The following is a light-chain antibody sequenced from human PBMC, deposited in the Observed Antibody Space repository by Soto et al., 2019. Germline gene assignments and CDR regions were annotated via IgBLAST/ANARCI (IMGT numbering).Light chain of an antibody. CDR1: QSIIIW. Sequence: DIQMTQSPSTLSASVGDRVTITCRASQSIIIWLAWYQQKPGKAPKLLIYDASSLESGVPSRFSGSGSGTEFTLTITSLQPDDFATYYCQQYNSYPWTFGQGTKVDIK. J-gene: IGKJ1*01. V-gene: IGKV1-5*01. CDR3: QQYNSYPWT. CDR2: DAS.